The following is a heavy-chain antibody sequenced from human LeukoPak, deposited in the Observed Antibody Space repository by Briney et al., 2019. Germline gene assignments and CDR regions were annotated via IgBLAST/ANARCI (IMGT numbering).Heavy chain of an antibody. CDR3: ARDGGYYDSTGYDAFDV. Sequence: SETLSLTCAVSGDSISCCYWTWIRQSAEKGLEWIGRVFISGSTNYNPSLQGRVTMSVDRSKSQFSLKLSSVTAADTAVYYCARDGGYYDSTGYDAFDVWGQGTMVTVSS. V-gene: IGHV4-4*07. J-gene: IGHJ3*01. CDR2: VFISGST. CDR1: GDSISCCY. D-gene: IGHD3-22*01.